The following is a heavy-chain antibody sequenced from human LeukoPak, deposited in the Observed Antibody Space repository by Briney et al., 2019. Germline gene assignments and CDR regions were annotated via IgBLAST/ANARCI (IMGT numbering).Heavy chain of an antibody. J-gene: IGHJ4*02. CDR3: ARHGGFASPLGY. D-gene: IGHD3-16*01. CDR2: ISYSGST. V-gene: IGHV4-59*08. Sequence: SETLSLTCTVSGGSINSYYWSWIRQPPGKGLEWIGYISYSGSTSYNPSLKCRVTISVDTSKNQFSLKLTSVTAADTAVYYCARHGGFASPLGYWGQGTLVTVSS. CDR1: GGSINSYY.